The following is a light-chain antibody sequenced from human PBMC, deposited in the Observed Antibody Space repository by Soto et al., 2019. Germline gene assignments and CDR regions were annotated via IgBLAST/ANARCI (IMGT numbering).Light chain of an antibody. CDR2: EVS. CDR3: TSYTSSYTPV. J-gene: IGLJ1*01. V-gene: IGLV2-14*01. Sequence: QSALTQPASVSGSPGQSITISCTGTSSDVGGYNFVSWYQQHPGRVPKLMICEVSNRPSGVSNRFSGSKSGNTASLTISGLQAEDEADYYCTSYTSSYTPVFGTGTKVTVL. CDR1: SSDVGGYNF.